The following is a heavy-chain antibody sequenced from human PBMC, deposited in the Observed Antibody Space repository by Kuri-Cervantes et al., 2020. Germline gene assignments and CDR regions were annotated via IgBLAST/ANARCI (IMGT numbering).Heavy chain of an antibody. CDR2: IQYDGSVQ. Sequence: LTCAAPGFTFSTYGIHCVRQAPGKGLEWVAAIQYDGSVQYYADSVKGRFTISRDNAKNSLFLQMNSLRAEDTAVYYCARVWGQDYYYYSTDVWGQGTTVTVSS. D-gene: IGHD3-16*01. V-gene: IGHV3-33*05. CDR3: ARVWGQDYYYYSTDV. J-gene: IGHJ6*02. CDR1: GFTFSTYG.